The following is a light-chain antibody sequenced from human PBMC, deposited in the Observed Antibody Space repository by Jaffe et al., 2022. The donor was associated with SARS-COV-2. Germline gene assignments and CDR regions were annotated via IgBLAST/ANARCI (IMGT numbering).Light chain of an antibody. CDR2: TNT. V-gene: IGLV1-44*01. CDR1: TSNIGSNL. CDR3: AAWDDRLNGVV. Sequence: QSVLTQPPSASGTPGQRVTISCSGSTSNIGSNLVNWYQHVPGAAPKLLICTNTQRPSGVPDRFSGSKSGTSASLAISGLQSEDEADYYCAAWDDRLNGVVFGGGTKLTVL. J-gene: IGLJ2*01.